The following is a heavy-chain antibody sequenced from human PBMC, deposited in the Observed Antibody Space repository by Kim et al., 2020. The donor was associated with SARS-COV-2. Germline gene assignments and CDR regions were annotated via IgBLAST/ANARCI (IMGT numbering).Heavy chain of an antibody. V-gene: IGHV3-7*03. CDR3: ARVPRYYDVLTGYYPEFDY. CDR1: GIIFSSYW. CDR2: IKQDGSEK. D-gene: IGHD3-9*01. J-gene: IGHJ4*02. Sequence: GGSLRLSCAASGIIFSSYWMSWVRQAPGKGLEWVANIKQDGSEKYYVDSVKGRFTITRDNAKNSVYLQMNSLRAEDTAVYYCARVPRYYDVLTGYYPEFDYWGQRILVTVSP.